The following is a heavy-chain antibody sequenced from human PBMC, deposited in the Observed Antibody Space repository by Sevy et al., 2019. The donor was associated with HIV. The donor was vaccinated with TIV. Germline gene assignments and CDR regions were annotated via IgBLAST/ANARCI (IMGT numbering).Heavy chain of an antibody. Sequence: GGSLRLSCAASGFTFDDYTMNWVRQAPGKGLEWISGISWSSGNIAYADSVEGRFTISRDNAKNSLYLQMNSLRVEDPALYYCVKDRSGSYSFDYWGQGTLVTVSS. CDR3: VKDRSGSYSFDY. CDR2: ISWSSGNI. V-gene: IGHV3-9*01. D-gene: IGHD1-26*01. CDR1: GFTFDDYT. J-gene: IGHJ4*02.